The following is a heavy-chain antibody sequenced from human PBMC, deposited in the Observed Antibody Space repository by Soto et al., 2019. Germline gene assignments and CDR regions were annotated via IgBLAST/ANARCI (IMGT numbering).Heavy chain of an antibody. CDR2: ISSSSSYI. J-gene: IGHJ4*02. D-gene: IGHD3-10*01. Sequence: EVKMVESGGGLVKPGGSLRLSCAASGFTFSSYSMNWVLQAPGKGLEWVSSISSSSSYIYDADSVKGPITISRDNAENSLDLQMNRLRAEGTAVYFCANHLWGKVKCDYWGQGTLVTVSS. CDR3: ANHLWGKVKCDY. V-gene: IGHV3-21*01. CDR1: GFTFSSYS.